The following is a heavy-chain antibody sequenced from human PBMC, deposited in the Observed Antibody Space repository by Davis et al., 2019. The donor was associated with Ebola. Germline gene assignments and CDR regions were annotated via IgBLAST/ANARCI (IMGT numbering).Heavy chain of an antibody. Sequence: GGSLRLSCVVSGFTFSDFAMHWVRQAPGKGLEWVAIVSYDGAKAYYGDSVKGRFTISRDGSKNTVYLQMDSLRPDDTAVYYCARDAHMVALGLDSWGHGTLVTVSS. CDR1: GFTFSDFA. CDR2: VSYDGAKA. D-gene: IGHD2-15*01. V-gene: IGHV3-30*04. J-gene: IGHJ5*01. CDR3: ARDAHMVALGLDS.